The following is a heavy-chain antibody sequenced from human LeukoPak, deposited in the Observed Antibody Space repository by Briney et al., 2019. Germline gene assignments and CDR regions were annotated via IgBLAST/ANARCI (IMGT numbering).Heavy chain of an antibody. J-gene: IGHJ3*02. CDR1: GFTFSSYG. Sequence: PGGSLRLSCAASGFTFSSYGMSWVRQAPGKGLEWVSAISGSGGSTYYADSVKGRFTISRDNSKNTLYLQMNSLRAEDTAVYYCAKDAPKYYYDSSGYHGAFHIWGQGTMVTVSS. D-gene: IGHD3-22*01. CDR2: ISGSGGST. V-gene: IGHV3-23*01. CDR3: AKDAPKYYYDSSGYHGAFHI.